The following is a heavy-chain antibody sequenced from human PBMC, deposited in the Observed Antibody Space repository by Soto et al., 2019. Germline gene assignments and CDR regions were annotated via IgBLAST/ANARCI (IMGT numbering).Heavy chain of an antibody. V-gene: IGHV3-11*05. J-gene: IGHJ4*02. D-gene: IGHD3-22*01. CDR3: ARGPWYYDSNAYYGY. CDR1: GFTFTDYY. Sequence: GGSLRLSCAASGFTFTDYYMSWIRQAPGKGLEWVSYISSSSSYTNYADSVKGRFTISRDNAKNSLYLQMNSLRAEDTAVYYCARGPWYYDSNAYYGYWGQGTLVTVSS. CDR2: ISSSSSYT.